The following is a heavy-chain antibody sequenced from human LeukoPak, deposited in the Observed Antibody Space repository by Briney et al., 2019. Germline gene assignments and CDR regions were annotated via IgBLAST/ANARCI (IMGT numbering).Heavy chain of an antibody. CDR1: GDAVINNHYY. Sequence: SETLSLTCNVSGDAVINNHYYWGWIRQSPGKGLEWIVNIFYSGALFSRGDTYYNPSLKSRVTISVDTSKNQFSLKVRSVTAADTAVYYCASWRGYRGYDYGFDYWGQGTLVTVSS. CDR3: ASWRGYRGYDYGFDY. J-gene: IGHJ4*02. CDR2: IFYSGALFSRGDT. V-gene: IGHV4-39*07. D-gene: IGHD5-12*01.